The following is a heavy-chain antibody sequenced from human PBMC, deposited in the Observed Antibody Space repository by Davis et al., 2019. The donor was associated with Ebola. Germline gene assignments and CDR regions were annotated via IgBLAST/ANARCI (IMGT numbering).Heavy chain of an antibody. V-gene: IGHV3-11*01. J-gene: IGHJ6*02. CDR3: ARALTTLSFYSGMDV. CDR2: ISSSGTTI. Sequence: GESLKISCAASGFTFSDYYMSWIRQAPGKGLEWVSYISSSGTTIYYADSVKGRFTISRDNAKSSLYLQMNRLRAEDTAVYYCARALTTLSFYSGMDVWGQGTTVTVSS. D-gene: IGHD4-17*01. CDR1: GFTFSDYY.